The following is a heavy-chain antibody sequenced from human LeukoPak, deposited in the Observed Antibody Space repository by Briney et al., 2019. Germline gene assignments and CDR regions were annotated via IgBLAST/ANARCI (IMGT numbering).Heavy chain of an antibody. V-gene: IGHV3-30*04. CDR2: ISYDGSNK. CDR1: GFTFSSYA. Sequence: GRSLRLSCAASGFTFSSYAMHWVRQAPGKGLEWVAVISYDGSNKYYADSVKGRFTISRDNSKNTLYLQMNSLRAEDTAVYYCAKDAASSWQFTFDYWGQGTLVTVSS. D-gene: IGHD6-13*01. J-gene: IGHJ4*02. CDR3: AKDAASSWQFTFDY.